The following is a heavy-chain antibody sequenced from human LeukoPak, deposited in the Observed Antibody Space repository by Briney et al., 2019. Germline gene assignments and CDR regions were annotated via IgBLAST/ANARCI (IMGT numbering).Heavy chain of an antibody. CDR1: GFTFSSYA. D-gene: IGHD6-19*01. CDR3: ASDPLALGTSSGWYY. Sequence: PGGSLRLSCAASGFTFSSYAMHWVRQAPGKGLEWVAVISYDGSNKYYADSVKGRFTISRDNSKNTLYLQMNSLRAEDTAVYYCASDPLALGTSSGWYYWGQGTLVTVSS. V-gene: IGHV3-30-3*01. CDR2: ISYDGSNK. J-gene: IGHJ4*02.